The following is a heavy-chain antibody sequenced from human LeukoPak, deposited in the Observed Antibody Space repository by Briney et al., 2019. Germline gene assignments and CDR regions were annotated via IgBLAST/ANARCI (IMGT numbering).Heavy chain of an antibody. CDR2: IDYRGST. V-gene: IGHV4-59*01. J-gene: IGHJ3*02. CDR1: GGSISTYY. Sequence: PSETLSLTCTVSGGSISTYYWSWIRQSPGKGLEWIAYIDYRGSTTYNPSLRSRVTISVDTSRNQFSLKLGSVTAADTAVYYCARSRSGYSYDHAAFEIWGQGTLVTVSS. D-gene: IGHD5-18*01. CDR3: ARSRSGYSYDHAAFEI.